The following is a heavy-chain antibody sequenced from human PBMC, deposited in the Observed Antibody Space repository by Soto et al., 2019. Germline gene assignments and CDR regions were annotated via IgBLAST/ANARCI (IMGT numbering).Heavy chain of an antibody. CDR2: ITPILYKV. V-gene: IGHV1-69*10. J-gene: IGHJ6*01. Sequence: SVKVSCKASGGTFSSYAINWVRQAPGQGLEWMGGITPILYKVNYAQTFQGRVTITADEATTTAYMELSSLGSGDTAVYFCARWATQDFVVAGNYYGMDGGCQGTTVTVS. CDR3: ARWATQDFVVAGNYYGMDG. CDR1: GGTFSSYA. D-gene: IGHD2-21*01.